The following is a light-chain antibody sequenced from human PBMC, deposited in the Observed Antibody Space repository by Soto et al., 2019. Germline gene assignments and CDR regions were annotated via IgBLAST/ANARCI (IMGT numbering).Light chain of an antibody. J-gene: IGKJ5*01. CDR3: HQRNK. CDR1: QFPSSY. CDR2: DTS. Sequence: EVVLTQSPATLSLAPGERDPLSCRASQFPSSYLAWYQQKPGQPPRLLIYDTSNRATGIPARFSGSRSGTDFTLTISSLEPEDFGVYFCHQRNKFGQGTRLEI. V-gene: IGKV3-11*01.